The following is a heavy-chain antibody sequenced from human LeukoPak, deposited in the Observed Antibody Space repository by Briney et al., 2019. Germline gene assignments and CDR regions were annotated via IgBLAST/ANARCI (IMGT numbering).Heavy chain of an antibody. V-gene: IGHV1-2*02. CDR1: GYTFTGYY. Sequence: ASVKVSCKASGYTFTGYYMHWVRQAPGQGLEWMGWINPNSGGTNYAQKFQGRVTMTRDTSISTAYMELSRLRSDDTAVYYCASPATHPVVTATTRFDYWGQGTLVTVSS. CDR2: INPNSGGT. CDR3: ASPATHPVVTATTRFDY. D-gene: IGHD2-15*01. J-gene: IGHJ4*02.